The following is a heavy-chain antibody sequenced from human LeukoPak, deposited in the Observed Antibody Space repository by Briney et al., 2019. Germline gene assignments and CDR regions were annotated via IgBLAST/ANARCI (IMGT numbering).Heavy chain of an antibody. CDR3: ARLRMFPYYYYYGLDV. J-gene: IGHJ6*02. V-gene: IGHV4-34*01. D-gene: IGHD3-10*02. CDR2: INHSGST. CDR1: GGSFSGYY. Sequence: SETLSLTCGLYGGSFSGYYWTWIRQPPGKGLEWIGDINHSGSTNYNPSLKRRLTISVDTAKNQFSLKVRSVTAADTAVYYCARLRMFPYYYYYGLDVWGQGTTVTVSS.